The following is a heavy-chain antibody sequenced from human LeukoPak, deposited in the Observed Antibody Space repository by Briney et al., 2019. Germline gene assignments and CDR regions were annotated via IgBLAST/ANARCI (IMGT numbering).Heavy chain of an antibody. CDR2: ISGSGGST. CDR3: ARRYYDSSGYYYHFDY. D-gene: IGHD3-22*01. Sequence: QPGGSLRLSCAASGFTFSSYAMSWVRQAPGKGLEWVSAISGSGGSTYYADSVKGRFTISRDNSKNTLYLQMNSLRAEDTAVYYCARRYYDSSGYYYHFDYWGQGTLVTVSS. V-gene: IGHV3-23*01. CDR1: GFTFSSYA. J-gene: IGHJ4*02.